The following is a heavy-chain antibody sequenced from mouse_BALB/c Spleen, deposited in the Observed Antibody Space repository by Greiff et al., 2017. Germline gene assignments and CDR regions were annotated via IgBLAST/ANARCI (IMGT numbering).Heavy chain of an antibody. CDR3: ARWGGWFAY. V-gene: IGHV1-9*01. CDR1: GYTFSSYW. Sequence: VQLQQSGAELMKPGASVKISCKATGYTFSSYWIEWVKQRPGHGLEWIGEILPGSGSTNYNEKFKGKATFTADTSSNTAYMQLSSLTSEDSAVYYCARWGGWFAYWGQGTLVTVSA. J-gene: IGHJ3*01. CDR2: ILPGSGST.